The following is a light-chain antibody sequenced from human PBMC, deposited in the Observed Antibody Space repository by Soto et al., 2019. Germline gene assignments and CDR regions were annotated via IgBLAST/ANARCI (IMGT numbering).Light chain of an antibody. V-gene: IGKV1-39*01. CDR2: AAS. CDR1: QSISSY. Sequence: DIQMPQSPSSLSASVGDRVPITCRASQSISSYLNWYQQKPGKAPKLLIYAASSLQSGVPSRFSGSGSGTDFTLTISSLQPEDFATYYCQQSYSTPWTFGQGTKVDIK. CDR3: QQSYSTPWT. J-gene: IGKJ1*01.